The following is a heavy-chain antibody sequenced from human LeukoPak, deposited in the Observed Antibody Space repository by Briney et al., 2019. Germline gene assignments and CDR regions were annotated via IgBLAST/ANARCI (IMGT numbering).Heavy chain of an antibody. CDR1: GYTLTELS. V-gene: IGHV1-24*01. D-gene: IGHD3-10*01. CDR2: FDPEDGET. Sequence: GASVKVSCKVSGYTLTELSMHWVRQAPGKGLEWMGGFDPEDGETIYAQKSQGRVTMTEDTSTDTAYMELSSLRSEDTAVYYCATRLYYYGSGYAFDIWGQGTMVTVSS. J-gene: IGHJ3*02. CDR3: ATRLYYYGSGYAFDI.